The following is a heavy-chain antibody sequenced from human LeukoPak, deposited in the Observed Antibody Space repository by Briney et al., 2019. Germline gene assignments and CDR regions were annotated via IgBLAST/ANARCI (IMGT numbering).Heavy chain of an antibody. CDR2: ISYSSGSI. D-gene: IGHD1-26*01. V-gene: IGHV3-23*01. Sequence: GGSLRLSCAASGFTLSNYAMSWVRQAPGKGPEWVAGISYSSGSIYYSDSVKGRFTISRDNSKNTLYLQMNSLRAEDTAVYYCASHKVGATSFDYWGQGTLVTVSS. J-gene: IGHJ4*02. CDR3: ASHKVGATSFDY. CDR1: GFTLSNYA.